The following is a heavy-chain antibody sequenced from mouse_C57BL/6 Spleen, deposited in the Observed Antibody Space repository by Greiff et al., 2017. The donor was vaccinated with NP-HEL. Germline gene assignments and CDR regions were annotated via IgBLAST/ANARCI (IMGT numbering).Heavy chain of an antibody. CDR2: IYPGGGYT. Sequence: VKLQESGAELVRPGTSVKMSCKASGYTFTNYWIGWAKQRPGHGLEWIGDIYPGGGYTNYNEKFKGKATLTADKSSSTAYMQFSSLTSEDSAIYYCARNYGSRDYAMDYWGQGTSVTVSS. J-gene: IGHJ4*01. D-gene: IGHD1-1*01. CDR3: ARNYGSRDYAMDY. CDR1: GYTFTNYW. V-gene: IGHV1-63*01.